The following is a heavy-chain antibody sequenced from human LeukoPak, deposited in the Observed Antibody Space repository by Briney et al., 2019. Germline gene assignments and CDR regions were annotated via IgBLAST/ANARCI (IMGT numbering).Heavy chain of an antibody. D-gene: IGHD3-3*01. CDR1: GFTFSSYA. CDR2: ISGSGGST. Sequence: GGSLRLSCAASGFTFSSYAMSWVRQAPGKELEWVSVISGSGGSTYYADSVKGRFTISRDNSKNTLYLQMNSLRAEDTAVYYCAKEGTYYDFWSGYQRYYYYMDVWGKGTTVTVSS. V-gene: IGHV3-23*01. J-gene: IGHJ6*03. CDR3: AKEGTYYDFWSGYQRYYYYMDV.